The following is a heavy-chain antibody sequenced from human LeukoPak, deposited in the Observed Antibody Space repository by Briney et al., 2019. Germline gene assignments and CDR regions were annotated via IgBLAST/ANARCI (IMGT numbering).Heavy chain of an antibody. Sequence: SETLSLTCTVSGDSIRGSPYYWGWIRQPPGMGLEWIGCIYYSGSPYYNPSLKSRVTMSADTAKNQFSLKVTFVTAADTAVYYCARRGPSDASTSYFFDYWGQGILVTVSS. CDR3: ARRGPSDASTSYFFDY. J-gene: IGHJ4*02. V-gene: IGHV4-39*01. CDR2: IYYSGSP. D-gene: IGHD2-2*01. CDR1: GDSIRGSPYY.